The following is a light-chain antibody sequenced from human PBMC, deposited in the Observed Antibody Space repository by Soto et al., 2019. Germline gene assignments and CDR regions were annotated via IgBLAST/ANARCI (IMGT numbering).Light chain of an antibody. CDR2: GAS. Sequence: DIVMTQSPATLSVSPGERATLSCRASQSVSSNLAWYQQKPGQAPRLLIYGASTRATGFPARFSGSGSGTEFTLTISSLQSEDFAAYYCQQYNSGPRTFGQGTKVEIK. J-gene: IGKJ1*01. V-gene: IGKV3-15*01. CDR3: QQYNSGPRT. CDR1: QSVSSN.